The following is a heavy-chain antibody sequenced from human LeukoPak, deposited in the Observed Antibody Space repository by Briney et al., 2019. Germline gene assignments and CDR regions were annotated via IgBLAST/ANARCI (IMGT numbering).Heavy chain of an antibody. CDR1: GFTFSSYE. J-gene: IGHJ3*02. V-gene: IGHV3-48*03. D-gene: IGHD1-7*01. Sequence: GGSLRLSCAASGFTFSSYEMNWVRQAPGKGLEWVSYISSGSNTIFYADSVEGRFTVSRDNAENSLYLQMNILRAEDTAVYYWARETEIGNYDAFDIWGQGTMVTVSS. CDR2: ISSGSNTI. CDR3: ARETEIGNYDAFDI.